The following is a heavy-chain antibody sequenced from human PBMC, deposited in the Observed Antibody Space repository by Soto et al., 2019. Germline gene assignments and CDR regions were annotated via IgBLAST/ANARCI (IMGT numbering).Heavy chain of an antibody. CDR3: AREGIAALRFDPVGFDP. D-gene: IGHD6-13*01. J-gene: IGHJ5*02. Sequence: ASVKVSCKASGYTFTGYYMHWVRQAPGQGLEWMGWINPNSGGTNYAQKFQGWVTMTRDTSISTAYMELSRLRSDDTAVYYCAREGIAALRFDPVGFDPWGQGTLVTVSS. CDR2: INPNSGGT. V-gene: IGHV1-2*04. CDR1: GYTFTGYY.